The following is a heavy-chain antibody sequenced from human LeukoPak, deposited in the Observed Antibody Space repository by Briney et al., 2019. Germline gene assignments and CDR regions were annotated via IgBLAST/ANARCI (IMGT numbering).Heavy chain of an antibody. CDR3: AKSAASSGYFLPFDY. D-gene: IGHD3-22*01. Sequence: GASVKVSCKASGYTFTDYGIGWVRQAPGQGLEWMGWISLKNGDINYAQKVRGRVTMTTDTSTNTAYMELWSLTSDDTAVYYCAKSAASSGYFLPFDYWGQGTPVIVSP. J-gene: IGHJ4*02. CDR1: GYTFTDYG. CDR2: ISLKNGDI. V-gene: IGHV1-18*01.